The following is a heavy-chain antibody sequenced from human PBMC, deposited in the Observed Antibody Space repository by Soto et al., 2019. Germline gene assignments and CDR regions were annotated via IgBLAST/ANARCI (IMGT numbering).Heavy chain of an antibody. D-gene: IGHD4-4*01. CDR1: GYTLTELS. CDR2: FDPEDGET. CDR3: ATDKTTVVADLYFHH. V-gene: IGHV1-24*01. J-gene: IGHJ1*01. Sequence: ASAKVSCKVSGYTLTELSMHWLRQATGKGLEWMGGFDPEDGETVYAQKFQGRVTMTEDTSTDTAYMELSSLRSEDTAVYYCATDKTTVVADLYFHHWGQGTLVTVSS.